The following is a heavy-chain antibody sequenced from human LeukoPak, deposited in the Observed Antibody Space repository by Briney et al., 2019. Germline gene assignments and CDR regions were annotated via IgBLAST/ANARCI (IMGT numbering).Heavy chain of an antibody. D-gene: IGHD3-10*01. CDR2: IYYSGSA. V-gene: IGHV4-39*07. CDR1: GGSISSSTYY. Sequence: KPSETLSLTCSVSGGSISSSTYYWGWVRQPPGKGLEWVGTIYYSGSAYNNPSLKSRVTMSVDTSKNQFSLNLSSVTAADTAVYYCARHSAMDVWGKGTTVTVSS. J-gene: IGHJ6*04. CDR3: ARHSAMDV.